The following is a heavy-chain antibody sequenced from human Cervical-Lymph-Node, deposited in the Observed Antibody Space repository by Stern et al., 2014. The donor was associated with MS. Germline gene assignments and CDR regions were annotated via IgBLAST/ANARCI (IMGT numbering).Heavy chain of an antibody. Sequence: VQLVQSGGGVVQPGRSLRLSCAASGFTFSSYGMHWVRQAPGKGLEWVAVIWYDGSDKYYADSVKGRFTISRDNSKNTLYLQMNSLRAEDTAVYYWARDEGIGGYFDYWGQGTLVTVSS. CDR3: ARDEGIGGYFDY. CDR2: IWYDGSDK. V-gene: IGHV3-33*01. J-gene: IGHJ4*02. D-gene: IGHD1-26*01. CDR1: GFTFSSYG.